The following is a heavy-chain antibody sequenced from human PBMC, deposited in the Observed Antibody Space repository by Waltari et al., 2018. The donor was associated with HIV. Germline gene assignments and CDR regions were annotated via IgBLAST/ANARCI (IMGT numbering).Heavy chain of an antibody. D-gene: IGHD3-10*01. CDR1: GFNFDDYG. CDR3: ARDYGSGSYYNY. CDR2: INWNGGST. J-gene: IGHJ4*02. Sequence: EVQLVESGGGVVRPGGSLRLSCAASGFNFDDYGMSWVRQAPGKGLGWFSGINWNGGSTCYADSVKGRFTISRDNAKNSLYLQMNSLRAEDTALYYCARDYGSGSYYNYWGQGTLVTVSS. V-gene: IGHV3-20*04.